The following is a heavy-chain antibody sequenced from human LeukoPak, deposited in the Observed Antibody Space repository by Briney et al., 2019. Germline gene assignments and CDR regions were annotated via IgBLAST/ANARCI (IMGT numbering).Heavy chain of an antibody. CDR2: ISGSGGST. CDR1: GFTFSSYA. V-gene: IGHV3-23*01. J-gene: IGHJ4*02. Sequence: PGGSLRLSCAASGFTFSSYAVSWVRQAPGKGLEWVSAISGSGGSTYYADSVKGRFTISRDNSKNTLYLQMNSLRAEDTAVYYCAKDPRVDYYDSSGIDYWGQGTLVTVSS. D-gene: IGHD3-22*01. CDR3: AKDPRVDYYDSSGIDY.